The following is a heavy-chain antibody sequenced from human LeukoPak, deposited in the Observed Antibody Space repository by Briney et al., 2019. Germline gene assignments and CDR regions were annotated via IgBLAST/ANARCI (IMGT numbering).Heavy chain of an antibody. CDR1: GGSFRAYY. CDR3: ARGRSSGLSSSIVN. J-gene: IGHJ4*02. CDR2: INRSGST. Sequence: SETLSLTCAVYGGSFRAYYWSWIRQSPGKGLEWIGEINRSGSTNYTPSLKSRVTMSLDTSKNQFSLRLKSVTAADTALYYCARGRSSGLSSSIVNWGQGTLVTVSS. D-gene: IGHD6-19*01. V-gene: IGHV4-34*01.